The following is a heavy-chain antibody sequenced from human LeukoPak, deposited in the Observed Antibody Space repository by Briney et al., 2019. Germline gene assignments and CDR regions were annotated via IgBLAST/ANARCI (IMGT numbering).Heavy chain of an antibody. CDR3: ARPRSQLANYYMDV. J-gene: IGHJ6*03. Sequence: GGSLRLSCAASGFTFSNFAIHWVRQAPGKGLEWVAVISYDGSKEYYADPVKGRFTISRDNSKNTLNLQMNSLTAEDTAVYYCARPRSQLANYYMDVRGKGTTVTVSS. D-gene: IGHD6-6*01. V-gene: IGHV3-30-3*01. CDR2: ISYDGSKE. CDR1: GFTFSNFA.